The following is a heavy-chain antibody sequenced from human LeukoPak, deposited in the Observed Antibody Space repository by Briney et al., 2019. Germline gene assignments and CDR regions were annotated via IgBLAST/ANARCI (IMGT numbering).Heavy chain of an antibody. D-gene: IGHD6-19*01. CDR3: ARVKGSGWYILDY. V-gene: IGHV3-21*01. Sequence: GGSLRLSCAASGFTFSSYSMNWVRQAPGKGLEWVSSISSSSSYIYHADSVKGRFTISRDNAKNSLYLQMNSLRAEDTAVYYCARVKGSGWYILDYWGQGTLVTVSS. J-gene: IGHJ4*02. CDR1: GFTFSSYS. CDR2: ISSSSSYI.